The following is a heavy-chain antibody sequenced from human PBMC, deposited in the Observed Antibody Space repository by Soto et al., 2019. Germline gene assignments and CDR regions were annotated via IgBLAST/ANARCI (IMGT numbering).Heavy chain of an antibody. J-gene: IGHJ5*02. CDR2: IYHSGST. D-gene: IGHD6-13*01. CDR3: ARVHSSSWYGSFRFDP. Sequence: SETLSLTCADSGGSISSGGYSWSWIRQPPGKGLEWIGYIYHSGSTYYNPSLKSRVTISVDRSKNQFSLKLSSVTAADTAVYYCARVHSSSWYGSFRFDPWGQGTLVTVSS. CDR1: GGSISSGGYS. V-gene: IGHV4-30-2*01.